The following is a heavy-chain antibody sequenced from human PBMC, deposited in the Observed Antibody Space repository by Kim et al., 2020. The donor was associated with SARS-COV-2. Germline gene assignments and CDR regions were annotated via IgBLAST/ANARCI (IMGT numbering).Heavy chain of an antibody. Sequence: GESLKISCKGSGYSFTSYWISWVRQMPGKGLEWMGRIDPSDSYTNYSPSFQGHVTISADKSISTAYLQWSSLKASDTAMYYCAINSGRRPKYYDFWSGASPPPAFDIWGQGTMVTVSS. D-gene: IGHD3-3*01. CDR3: AINSGRRPKYYDFWSGASPPPAFDI. J-gene: IGHJ3*02. V-gene: IGHV5-10-1*01. CDR2: IDPSDSYT. CDR1: GYSFTSYW.